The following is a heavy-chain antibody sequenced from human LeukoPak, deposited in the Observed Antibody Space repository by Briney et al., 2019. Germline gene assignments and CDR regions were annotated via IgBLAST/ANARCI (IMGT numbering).Heavy chain of an antibody. V-gene: IGHV3-23*01. Sequence: PGGSLRLSCAASGFTFSSYAMSWVRQAPGKGLEWVSSVSGSGGSIYYADSVKGRFTISRDNSKNTLYLQMNSLRAEDTAVYYCKGLNIAGDQDYWGQGTLVTASS. J-gene: IGHJ4*02. CDR1: GFTFSSYA. CDR2: VSGSGGSI. CDR3: KGLNIAGDQDY. D-gene: IGHD6-13*01.